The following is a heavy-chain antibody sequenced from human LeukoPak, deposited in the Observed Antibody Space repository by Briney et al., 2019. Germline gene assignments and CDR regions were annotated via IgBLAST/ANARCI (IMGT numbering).Heavy chain of an antibody. CDR3: ATRYSGSHYYYLDV. V-gene: IGHV1-8*03. D-gene: IGHD6-13*01. J-gene: IGHJ6*03. Sequence: ASVKVSCKASGYAFTSYDINWVRQATGQGLEWMGWMNPNSGNTGYAQMFQGRVTITRNTSISTAYMELSSLRSEDTAVYYCATRYSGSHYYYLDVWGKGTTVIVSS. CDR2: MNPNSGNT. CDR1: GYAFTSYD.